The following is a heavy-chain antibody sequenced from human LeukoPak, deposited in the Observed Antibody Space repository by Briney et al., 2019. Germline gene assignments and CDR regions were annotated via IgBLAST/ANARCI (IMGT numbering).Heavy chain of an antibody. CDR2: IYYSGST. V-gene: IGHV4-39*07. D-gene: IGHD3-10*01. CDR1: GGSISSSSYY. J-gene: IGHJ4*02. CDR3: ARALDRAHTMVRGVDFDY. Sequence: SETLSLTCTVSGGSISSSSYYWGWIRQPPGKGLEWIGSIYYSGSTYYNPSLKSRVTISVDTSKNQFSLKLSSVTAADTAVYYCARALDRAHTMVRGVDFDYWGQGTLVTVSS.